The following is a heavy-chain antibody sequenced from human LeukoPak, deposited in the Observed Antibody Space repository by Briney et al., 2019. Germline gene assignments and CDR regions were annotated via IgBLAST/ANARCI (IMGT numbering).Heavy chain of an antibody. J-gene: IGHJ3*02. CDR1: GGSISSGGYY. D-gene: IGHD5-24*01. Sequence: PSETLSLTCTVSGGSISSGGYYWSWIRQHPGKGLEWIGYIYYSGSTYYNPSLKSRVTISVDTSKNQFSLKLSSVTAADTAVYYRARGPDGYTDAFDIWGQGTMVTVSS. CDR3: ARGPDGYTDAFDI. CDR2: IYYSGST. V-gene: IGHV4-31*03.